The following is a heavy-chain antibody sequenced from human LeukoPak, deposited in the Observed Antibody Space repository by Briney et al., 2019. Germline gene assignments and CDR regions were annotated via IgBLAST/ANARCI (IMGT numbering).Heavy chain of an antibody. V-gene: IGHV3-23*01. CDR2: ICGSGGST. D-gene: IGHD6-19*01. J-gene: IGHJ4*02. CDR3: ASKWGGLSSSGSGYFDY. CDR1: GFTFSSYA. Sequence: GGSLRLSCAASGFTFSSYAMSWVRQAPGKGLECVWAICGSGGSTYYAVPVKRVFTISRDNSKKTLYLQINSLRAEDTAVYYCASKWGGLSSSGSGYFDYWGQGALVTVSS.